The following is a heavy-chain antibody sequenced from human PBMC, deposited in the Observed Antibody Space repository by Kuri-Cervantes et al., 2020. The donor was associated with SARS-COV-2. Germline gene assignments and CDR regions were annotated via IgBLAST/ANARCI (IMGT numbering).Heavy chain of an antibody. CDR3: ARLARDIVVVPAAVGRDFDY. V-gene: IGHV4-39*01. Sequence: SETLSLTCTASGGSISSSSYYWGWIRQRPGKGLEWIGSVYYSGSTYYNPSLTSRVTIYVDTSTHQFSLKLSSVTAADTAVYYCARLARDIVVVPAAVGRDFDYWGQGTLVTVSS. D-gene: IGHD2-2*01. CDR1: GGSISSSSYY. CDR2: VYYSGST. J-gene: IGHJ4*02.